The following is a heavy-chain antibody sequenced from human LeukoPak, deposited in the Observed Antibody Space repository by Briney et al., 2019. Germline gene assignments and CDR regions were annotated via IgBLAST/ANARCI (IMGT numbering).Heavy chain of an antibody. J-gene: IGHJ4*02. V-gene: IGHV1-3*01. CDR3: ARGIAAAEYYFDY. CDR1: VYTFTSYA. Sequence: GASVKVSCKASVYTFTSYAMHWVRQAPGQRPEWMGWINAGNGNTKYSQKFQGRVTITRDTSASTAYMELSSLRSEDTAVYYCARGIAAAEYYFDYWGQGTLVTVSS. D-gene: IGHD6-13*01. CDR2: INAGNGNT.